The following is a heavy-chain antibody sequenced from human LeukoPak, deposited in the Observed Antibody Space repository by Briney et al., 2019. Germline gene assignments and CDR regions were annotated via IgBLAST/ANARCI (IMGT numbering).Heavy chain of an antibody. CDR3: PSATPSFGRNIEKYFDY. CDR2: IDPSAGGT. D-gene: IGHD1-26*01. V-gene: IGHV1-46*01. CDR1: GYAFTSYG. Sequence: SSVKVSCKASGYAFTSYGISWVRQAPGQGLEWMGIIDPSAGGTSYAQKFQGRVSMTRDMSTRTVYLELSSLRSEDTAVYYCPSATPSFGRNIEKYFDYWGQGTLVTVSS. J-gene: IGHJ4*02.